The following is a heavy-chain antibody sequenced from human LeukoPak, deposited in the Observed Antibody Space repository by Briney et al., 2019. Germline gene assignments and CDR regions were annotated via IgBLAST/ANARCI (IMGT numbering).Heavy chain of an antibody. V-gene: IGHV3-7*01. Sequence: GGSLSPSGAASGFTLISFWMSWVRRAPGRGLEGVANIKQDGSEKYYVDSVKGRFTISRDNAKNSLYLQMNSLRAEDTAVYYCARVRTAGTGGNVFDYWGQGTLVTVSS. CDR3: ARVRTAGTGGNVFDY. D-gene: IGHD6-13*01. CDR1: GFTLISFW. J-gene: IGHJ4*02. CDR2: IKQDGSEK.